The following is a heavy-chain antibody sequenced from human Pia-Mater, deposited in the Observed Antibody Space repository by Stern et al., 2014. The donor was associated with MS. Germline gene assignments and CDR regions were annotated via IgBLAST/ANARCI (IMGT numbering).Heavy chain of an antibody. CDR1: GFKFSIYW. CDR2: IYPGDSET. V-gene: IGHV5-51*01. J-gene: IGHJ4*02. D-gene: IGHD1-14*01. Sequence: EVHLVESGAELLRPGESLKISCKGSGFKFSIYWIAWVRQMPGKGLEWMGLIYPGDSETRYSPSFQGQVTMSADKSTSTAYLQWSSLNASDTAMYFCARQTTAWASDVWGQGTLVTVSS. CDR3: ARQTTAWASDV.